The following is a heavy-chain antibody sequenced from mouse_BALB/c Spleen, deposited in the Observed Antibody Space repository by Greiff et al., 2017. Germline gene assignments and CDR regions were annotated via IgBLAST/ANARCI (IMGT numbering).Heavy chain of an antibody. Sequence: EVQLQESGPSLVKPSQTLSLTCSVTGDSITSGYWNWIRKFPGNKLEYMGYISYSGSTYYNPSLKSRISITRDTSKNQYYLQLNSVTTEDTATYYCARMGGNYPYWYFDVWGAGTTVTVSS. D-gene: IGHD2-1*01. V-gene: IGHV3-8*02. CDR1: GDSITSGY. J-gene: IGHJ1*01. CDR3: ARMGGNYPYWYFDV. CDR2: ISYSGST.